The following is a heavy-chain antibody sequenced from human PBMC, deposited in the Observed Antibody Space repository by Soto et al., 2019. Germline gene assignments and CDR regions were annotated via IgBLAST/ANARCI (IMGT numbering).Heavy chain of an antibody. D-gene: IGHD3-22*01. J-gene: IGHJ5*02. CDR1: GDSITRSNFY. CDR3: ARHKTTMLTVVSAFDP. V-gene: IGHV4-39*02. Sequence: SETLSLTCTVSGDSITRSNFYWGWIRQPPGKGLEWPGSIFYSGSTFYNPALKSRVTFSVDTSKNHFSLKLSSVTAADTAVYYCARHKTTMLTVVSAFDPWGQGTQVTVS. CDR2: IFYSGST.